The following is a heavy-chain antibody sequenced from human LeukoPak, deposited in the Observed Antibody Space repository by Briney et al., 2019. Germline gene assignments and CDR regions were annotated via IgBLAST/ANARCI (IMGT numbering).Heavy chain of an antibody. V-gene: IGHV3-21*01. J-gene: IGHJ4*02. Sequence: GGSLRLSCAASGFTFSVYAMNWVRQAPGKGLEWVSSISSSSSYIYYADSVKGRFTISRDNAKNSLYLQMNSLRAEDTAVYYCAREGSSTSCYKDWGQGTLVTVSS. CDR3: AREGSSTSCYKD. CDR1: GFTFSVYA. CDR2: ISSSSSYI. D-gene: IGHD2-2*02.